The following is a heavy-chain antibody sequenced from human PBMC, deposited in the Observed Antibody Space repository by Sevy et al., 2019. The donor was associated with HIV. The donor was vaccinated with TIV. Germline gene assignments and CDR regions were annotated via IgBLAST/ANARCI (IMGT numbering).Heavy chain of an antibody. CDR1: GYSFTSYW. Sequence: GESLKISCKGSGYSFTSYWIGRVRQMPRKGLEWRGVFYPGDSDTIYSPSFQGQVPIAADKSIGTAYLQWSSLKASDTAMYYCAGRPGGYCSGGSCYWAGDYYYDGMDVWGQGTTVTVSS. D-gene: IGHD2-15*01. CDR3: AGRPGGYCSGGSCYWAGDYYYDGMDV. J-gene: IGHJ6*02. V-gene: IGHV5-51*01. CDR2: FYPGDSDT.